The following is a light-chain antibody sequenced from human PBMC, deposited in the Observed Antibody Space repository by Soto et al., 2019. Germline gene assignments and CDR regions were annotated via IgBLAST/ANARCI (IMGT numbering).Light chain of an antibody. CDR3: HQTYSTPPT. J-gene: IGKJ1*01. V-gene: IGKV1-39*01. Sequence: DIQMTQSPSSLSASVGDRVTITCRAGQTVTDYLNWYQHKPGKAPKLLIYSASTLQTGVPSRFSGSGSGTDFTLTITSLQPEDFGTYYCHQTYSTPPTFGQGTRVEI. CDR1: QTVTDY. CDR2: SAS.